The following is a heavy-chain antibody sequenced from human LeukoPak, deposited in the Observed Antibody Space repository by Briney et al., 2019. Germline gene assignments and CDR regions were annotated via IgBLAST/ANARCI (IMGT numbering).Heavy chain of an antibody. V-gene: IGHV4-59*01. Sequence: PSETLSLTCTVSGGSISNYYWSWTRQPPGKGLEWIGYIYYSGTTAYNPSLKSRVTISVDTSKNQLSLKLRSVTAADTAVYYCARASGSSWYFDSWGQGTLVTVSS. CDR2: IYYSGTT. D-gene: IGHD6-6*01. J-gene: IGHJ4*02. CDR3: ARASGSSWYFDS. CDR1: GGSISNYY.